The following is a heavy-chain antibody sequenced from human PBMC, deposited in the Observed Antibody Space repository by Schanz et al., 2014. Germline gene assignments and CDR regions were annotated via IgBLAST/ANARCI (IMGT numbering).Heavy chain of an antibody. CDR2: ISSSSSTI. D-gene: IGHD2-21*01. J-gene: IGHJ3*02. CDR1: GFSFSRYS. Sequence: EVQLVESGGGLVQPGGSLRLSCAASGFSFSRYSMNWVRQAPGKGLEWISYISSSSSTIYHADSVKSRFTISRDNSRNTLYLQMNSLRAEDTAVYYCARDGYSVVVISPTESFDIWGQGTMVTVS. V-gene: IGHV3-48*01. CDR3: ARDGYSVVVISPTESFDI.